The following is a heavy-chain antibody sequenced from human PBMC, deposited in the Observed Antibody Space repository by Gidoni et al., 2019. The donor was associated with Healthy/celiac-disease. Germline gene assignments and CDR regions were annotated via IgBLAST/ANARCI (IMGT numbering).Heavy chain of an antibody. CDR1: GYSISSGSY. V-gene: IGHV4-38-2*01. J-gene: IGHJ5*02. CDR2: IYHSGST. D-gene: IGHD3-10*01. CDR3: ARRGSYWPRNWFDP. Sequence: QVQLQESGPGLVTPSETLSLTCPVSGYSISSGSYWGWIRQPPGKGLEWIGSIYHSGSTYYNPSLKSRVTISVETSKNQFSLKLSSVTAADTAGYYCARRGSYWPRNWFDPWGQGTLVTVSS.